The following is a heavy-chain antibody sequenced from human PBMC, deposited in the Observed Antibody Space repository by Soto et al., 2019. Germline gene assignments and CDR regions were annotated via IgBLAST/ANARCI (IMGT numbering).Heavy chain of an antibody. J-gene: IGHJ4*02. CDR3: ERGVAGTGFDL. D-gene: IGHD6-19*01. CDR2: TYYRSNWRH. CDR1: GDSVSSNTAA. V-gene: IGHV6-1*01. Sequence: PSQTLSLTCAISGDSVSSNTAAWNWIRSSPSRGLEWLGRTYYRSNWRHDYAVSVKSRITVNPDTSKNHFSLQLNPVTPDDTAVYYCERGVAGTGFDLWGQGTLVTVSS.